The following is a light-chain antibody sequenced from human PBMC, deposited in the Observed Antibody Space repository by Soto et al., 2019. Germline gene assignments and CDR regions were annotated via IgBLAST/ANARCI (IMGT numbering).Light chain of an antibody. CDR2: WAS. J-gene: IGKJ3*01. CDR3: QQFYCASIT. V-gene: IGKV4-1*01. CDR1: QSVLSSSDNKNY. Sequence: DIVMTQSPDSLAVSLGERATINCKASQSVLSSSDNKNYLAWYQQKPGQPPQLLFNYWASTRASGIPDRFSGSGSATDFNLTISSLQADLVAVYFCQQFYCASITFGPGTKVDIK.